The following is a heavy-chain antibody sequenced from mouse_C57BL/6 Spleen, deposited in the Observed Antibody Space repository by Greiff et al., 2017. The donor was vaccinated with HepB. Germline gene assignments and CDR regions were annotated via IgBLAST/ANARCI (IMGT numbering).Heavy chain of an antibody. D-gene: IGHD2-5*01. Sequence: QVQLQQSGAELARPGASVKLSCKASGYTFTSYGISWVKQRTGQGLEWIGEIYPRSGNTYYNEKFKGKATLTADKSSSTAYMELRSLTSEDSAVYFCARWGSNYWYFDVWGTGTTVTVSS. CDR3: ARWGSNYWYFDV. CDR2: IYPRSGNT. V-gene: IGHV1-81*01. J-gene: IGHJ1*03. CDR1: GYTFTSYG.